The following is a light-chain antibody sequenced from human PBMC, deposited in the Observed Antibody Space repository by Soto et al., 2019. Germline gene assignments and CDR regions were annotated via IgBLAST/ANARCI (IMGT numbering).Light chain of an antibody. CDR3: QAWDSSTVV. CDR1: KLGDKY. J-gene: IGLJ2*01. Sequence: SYELTQPPAVSVSPGQTAYITCSGDKLGDKYVCWYQQKPGQSPVVVIYQDSKWPSGIPERFSGSNSGNTATLTISGTQAMDEADYYCQAWDSSTVVFGGGTKLTVL. V-gene: IGLV3-1*01. CDR2: QDS.